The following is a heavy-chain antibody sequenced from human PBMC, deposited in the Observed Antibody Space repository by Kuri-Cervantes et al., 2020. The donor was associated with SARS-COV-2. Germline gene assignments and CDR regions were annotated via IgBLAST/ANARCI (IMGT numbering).Heavy chain of an antibody. CDR1: GYTFNIYD. D-gene: IGHD3-3*01. Sequence: ASVKVSCKAPGYTFNIYDIHWVRQATGQGLEWMGWMNPNSGITGYAQKFQGRVTMTRDTSRSTAYMELSRLRSDDTAVYYCARGNFPPYDFWSGYYTHYFDYWGQGTLVTVSS. CDR2: MNPNSGIT. V-gene: IGHV1-8*02. J-gene: IGHJ4*02. CDR3: ARGNFPPYDFWSGYYTHYFDY.